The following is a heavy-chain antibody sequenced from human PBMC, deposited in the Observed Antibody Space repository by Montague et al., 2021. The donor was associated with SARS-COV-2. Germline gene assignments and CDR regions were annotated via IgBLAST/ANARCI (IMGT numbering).Heavy chain of an antibody. Sequence: SLRLSCAASGISVSTNYMTWVRQAPGKGLEWVSVIYSGGTTYYADSVKGRFTMSRDNSKNTVCLQMSSLRAEDTALYYCARGLEYRGSCDQYYSGLDVWGQGTTVTVSS. J-gene: IGHJ6*02. CDR2: IYSGGTT. D-gene: IGHD6-6*01. CDR3: ARGLEYRGSCDQYYSGLDV. CDR1: GISVSTNY. V-gene: IGHV3-53*01.